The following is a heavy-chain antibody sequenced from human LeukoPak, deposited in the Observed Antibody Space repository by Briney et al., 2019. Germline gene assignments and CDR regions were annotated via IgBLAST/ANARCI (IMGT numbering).Heavy chain of an antibody. J-gene: IGHJ4*02. CDR3: ARHRYSYGWIDY. V-gene: IGHV4-34*01. D-gene: IGHD5-18*01. CDR1: GGSFSGYY. Sequence: SETLSLTCAVYGGSFSGYYWSWIRQPPGKGLEWIGEINHSGSTNYNPSLTSRVTISVDTSKNQFSLKLSSVTAADTAVYYCARHRYSYGWIDYWGQGTLVTVSS. CDR2: INHSGST.